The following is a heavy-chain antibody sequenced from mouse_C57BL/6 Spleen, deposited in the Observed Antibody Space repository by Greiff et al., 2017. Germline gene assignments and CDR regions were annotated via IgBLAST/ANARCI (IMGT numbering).Heavy chain of an antibody. D-gene: IGHD4-1*02. CDR1: GFNIKDYY. V-gene: IGHV14-2*01. Sequence: EVQLQQSGAELVKPGASVKLSCTASGFNIKDYYMHWVKQRTEQGLEWIGRIDPEDGETKYAPNFQGKATITADTSSNTAYLQLSSLTSEDAAVYYCASDNSRFAYWGQGTLVTVSA. CDR2: IDPEDGET. CDR3: ASDNSRFAY. J-gene: IGHJ3*01.